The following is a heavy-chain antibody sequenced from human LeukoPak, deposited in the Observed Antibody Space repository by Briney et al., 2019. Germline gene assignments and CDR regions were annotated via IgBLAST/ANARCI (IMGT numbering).Heavy chain of an antibody. CDR3: AREPYYSGSGKAFDI. D-gene: IGHD3-10*01. CDR1: GGSFSGYY. V-gene: IGHV4-34*01. Sequence: PSETLSLTCAVYGGSFSGYYWSWIRQPSGKGLEWIGEINHSGSTNYNPSLKSRVTISVDTSKNQFSLKLTSVTAADTAVYYCAREPYYSGSGKAFDIWGQGTLVTVSS. J-gene: IGHJ3*02. CDR2: INHSGST.